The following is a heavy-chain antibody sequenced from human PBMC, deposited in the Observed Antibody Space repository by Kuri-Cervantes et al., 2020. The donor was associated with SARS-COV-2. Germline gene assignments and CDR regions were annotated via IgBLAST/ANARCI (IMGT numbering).Heavy chain of an antibody. CDR3: ARGTPPGGYSYGYTRKYYYYGMDV. J-gene: IGHJ6*02. D-gene: IGHD5-18*01. Sequence: ESLKISCTVSGGSISSSSYYWGWIRQPPGKGLEWIGSIYYSGSTYYNPSLKSRVTISVDTPKNQFSLKLSSVTAADTAVYYCARGTPPGGYSYGYTRKYYYYGMDVWGQGTTVTVSS. CDR2: IYYSGST. CDR1: GGSISSSSYY. V-gene: IGHV4-39*07.